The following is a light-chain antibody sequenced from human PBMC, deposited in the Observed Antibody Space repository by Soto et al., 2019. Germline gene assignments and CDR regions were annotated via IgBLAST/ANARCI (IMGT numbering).Light chain of an antibody. CDR2: EVS. J-gene: IGLJ2*01. V-gene: IGLV2-14*01. Sequence: QSVLTQPASVSGSPGQSITISCTGTSSDVGGYKYVSWYQQHPGKAPKLMIYEVSNRPSGVSNRFSGSKSGNTASLTISGLQDADEADYYCSSYTSSSTVVFGGGTKVTVL. CDR3: SSYTSSSTVV. CDR1: SSDVGGYKY.